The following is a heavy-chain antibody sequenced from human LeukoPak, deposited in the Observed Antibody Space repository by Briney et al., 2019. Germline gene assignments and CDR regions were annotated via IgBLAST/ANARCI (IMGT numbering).Heavy chain of an antibody. CDR3: ARDQGLYQGEDTAMVDY. CDR1: GFTFSSYW. CDR2: IKQDGSEK. V-gene: IGHV3-7*01. D-gene: IGHD5-18*01. J-gene: IGHJ4*02. Sequence: PGGSLRLSCAASGFTFSSYWMSWVRQAPGKGLEWVANIKQDGSEKYYVDSVKGRFTISRDNSKNTLYLQMNSLRAEDTAVYYCARDQGLYQGEDTAMVDYWGQGTLATVSS.